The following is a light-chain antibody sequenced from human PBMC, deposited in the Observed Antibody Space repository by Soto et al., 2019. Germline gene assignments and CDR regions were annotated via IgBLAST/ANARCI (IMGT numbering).Light chain of an antibody. V-gene: IGKV3-11*01. CDR3: QQRSSWPPDT. J-gene: IGKJ4*01. CDR2: DAS. CDR1: QSVSSY. Sequence: EIVLTQSPATLSLSPGERATLSCRASQSVSSYLAWYQQKPGQAPRLLIYDASNRATGIPARFSGSGSGTDFTLTISSLEPEDFAVYYCQQRSSWPPDTFVGGTKVEIK.